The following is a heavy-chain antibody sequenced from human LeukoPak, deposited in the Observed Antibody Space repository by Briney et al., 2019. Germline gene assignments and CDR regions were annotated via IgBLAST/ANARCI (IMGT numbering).Heavy chain of an antibody. D-gene: IGHD1-26*01. CDR1: GFIFSNYG. CDR3: AKDPVGTTVRGDY. Sequence: TGGSLRLSCAASGFIFSNYGMHWVRQAPGKGLEWVAFIRYDGSDKYYVDSVKGRFTISRDNSKNTLYLQMNSLRAEDTAVYYCAKDPVGTTVRGDYWGQGTLVTVSS. V-gene: IGHV3-30*02. CDR2: IRYDGSDK. J-gene: IGHJ4*02.